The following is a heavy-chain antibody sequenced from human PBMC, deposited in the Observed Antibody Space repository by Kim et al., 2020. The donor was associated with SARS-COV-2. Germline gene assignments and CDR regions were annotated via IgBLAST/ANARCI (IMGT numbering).Heavy chain of an antibody. CDR3: ARTVTGTTESFEY. D-gene: IGHD6-19*01. Sequence: GGSLRLSCAASGFTFGSYWMTWVRQAPGKWLEWVANIKQDGSQKYYVDSVKGRFTISRDDAKNSLYLQMNSLRAEDTAVYYCARTVTGTTESFEYWGQGTLVTVSS. V-gene: IGHV3-7*03. J-gene: IGHJ1*01. CDR1: GFTFGSYW. CDR2: IKQDGSQK.